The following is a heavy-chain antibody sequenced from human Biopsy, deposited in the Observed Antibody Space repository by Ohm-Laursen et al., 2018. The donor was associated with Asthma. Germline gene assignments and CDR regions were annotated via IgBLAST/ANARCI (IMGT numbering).Heavy chain of an antibody. Sequence: SSVKVSCKASGGTFGNFALSWVRQAPGQGLEWMGGLIPVLGTPDHAQMFEGRVTITADESTSTAYMELSSLSSEDTAVYYCARGYSGSDRIVYYYSGLEVWGQGTTVTVSS. CDR2: LIPVLGTP. CDR3: ARGYSGSDRIVYYYSGLEV. J-gene: IGHJ6*02. CDR1: GGTFGNFA. D-gene: IGHD5-12*01. V-gene: IGHV1-69*01.